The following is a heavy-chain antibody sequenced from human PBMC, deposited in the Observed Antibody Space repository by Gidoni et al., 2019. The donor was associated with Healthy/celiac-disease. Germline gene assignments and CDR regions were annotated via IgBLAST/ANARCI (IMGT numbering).Heavy chain of an antibody. D-gene: IGHD4-4*01. CDR2: ISWDGGST. CDR1: GFPFDDYA. J-gene: IGHJ6*02. CDR3: AKDMYKATVTGPYGMDV. V-gene: IGHV3-43D*04. Sequence: EVQLVESGGVVVQTGGSLRISCAASGFPFDDYAMHWVRQAPGKGLEWVSLISWDGGSTYYADSVKGRFTISRDNSKNSLYLQMNSLRAEDTALYYCAKDMYKATVTGPYGMDVWGQGTTVTVSS.